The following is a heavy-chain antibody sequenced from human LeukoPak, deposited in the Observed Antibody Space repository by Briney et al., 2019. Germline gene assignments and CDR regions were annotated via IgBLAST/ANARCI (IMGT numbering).Heavy chain of an antibody. CDR1: GFTFYDYA. CDR3: AKDKEYSGFGPILSGYYYGMDV. J-gene: IGHJ6*04. CDR2: ISWDGGST. V-gene: IGHV3-43D*04. Sequence: GGSLRLSCAASGFTFYDYAMHWVRQAPGKGVEWVSLISWDGGSTYYADSVKGRFTISRDNSRHTPYLQMNSLGAEDTALYYCAKDKEYSGFGPILSGYYYGMDVWGKGTTVTVSS. D-gene: IGHD5-12*01.